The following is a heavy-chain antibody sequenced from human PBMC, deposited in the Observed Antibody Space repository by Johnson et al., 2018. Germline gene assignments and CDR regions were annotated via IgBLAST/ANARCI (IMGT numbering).Heavy chain of an antibody. CDR2: INHSGST. J-gene: IGHJ3*02. CDR3: ARGGYYGSSGYYPDALDI. D-gene: IGHD3-22*01. V-gene: IGHV4-34*01. CDR1: GGSFSGYY. Sequence: QVQLQQWGAGLLKPSETLSLTCAVYGGSFSGYYWSWIRQPPGKGLEWIGEINHSGSTNYNPSLKSRVTISVDTSKNQFSLKLSSVTAADTAVYYCARGGYYGSSGYYPDALDIWGQGTMVTGSS.